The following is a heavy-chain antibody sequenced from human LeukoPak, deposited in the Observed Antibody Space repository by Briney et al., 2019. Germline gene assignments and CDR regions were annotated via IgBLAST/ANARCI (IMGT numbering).Heavy chain of an antibody. CDR1: GASITSYY. CDR3: ARDLSGSYPWFDP. CDR2: IFYSEST. V-gene: IGHV4-59*01. J-gene: IGHJ5*02. D-gene: IGHD1-26*01. Sequence: SETLSLTCTVSGASITSYYWSWIRQPPGKGLEWIGYIFYSESTDYNPSLKSRVTISLDTSRKQFSLKLRSVTAADTAVYYCARDLSGSYPWFDPWGQGTLVTVSS.